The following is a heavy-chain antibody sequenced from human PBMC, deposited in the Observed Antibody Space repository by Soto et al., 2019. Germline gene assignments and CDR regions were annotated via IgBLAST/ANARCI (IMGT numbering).Heavy chain of an antibody. V-gene: IGHV1-69*02. CDR1: GGTFSSYT. CDR2: IIPILGIA. J-gene: IGHJ3*02. Sequence: SVKVSCKASGGTFSSYTISWVRQAPGQGLEWMGRIIPILGIANYAQKFQGRVTITADKSTSTAYTELSSLRSEDTAVYYCAEGYCSSTSCSKDAFDIWGQGTMVTVSS. D-gene: IGHD2-2*01. CDR3: AEGYCSSTSCSKDAFDI.